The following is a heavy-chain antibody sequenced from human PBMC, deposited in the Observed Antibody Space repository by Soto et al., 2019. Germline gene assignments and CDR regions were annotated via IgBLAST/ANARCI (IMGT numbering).Heavy chain of an antibody. CDR3: ARDQSWHDLVWWFDP. D-gene: IGHD1-1*01. Sequence: GASVKVSCKASGATLNTFINYGITWVRQAPGQGLEWMGGIIPVFGTAHYAQKVQGRVTISADESTTTAYMELRSLRSDDTAVYYCARDQSWHDLVWWFDPWGQGTLVTVSS. V-gene: IGHV1-69*13. J-gene: IGHJ5*02. CDR1: GATLNTFINYG. CDR2: IIPVFGTA.